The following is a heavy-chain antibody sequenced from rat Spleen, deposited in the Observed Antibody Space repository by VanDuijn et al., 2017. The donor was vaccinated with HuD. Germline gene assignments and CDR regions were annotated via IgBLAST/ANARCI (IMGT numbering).Heavy chain of an antibody. D-gene: IGHD1-6*01. J-gene: IGHJ1*01. CDR1: GFTFSDYY. CDR3: TRRGIGQWYFDF. CDR2: VNYEASDT. Sequence: EVQLVESGGGLVQPGRSLKLSCAASGFTFSDYYMAWVRQAPKKGLEWVASVNYEASDTYYRDSVKGRFTISRDNAKSTLYLQMNSLRSEDTATYYCTRRGIGQWYFDFWCPGNMVTVSS. V-gene: IGHV5-22*01.